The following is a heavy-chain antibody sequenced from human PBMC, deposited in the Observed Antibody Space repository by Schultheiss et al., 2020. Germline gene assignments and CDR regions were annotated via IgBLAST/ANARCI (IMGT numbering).Heavy chain of an antibody. CDR3: ARGGLQGGHYYYGMDV. CDR1: GLTVSSNY. D-gene: IGHD3-16*01. Sequence: GGSLRLSCAASGLTVSSNYMSWVRQAPGKGLEWVANIKQDASEKYYVDSVKGRFTISRDNGKNTLYLQMNSLRAEDTAVYYCARGGLQGGHYYYGMDVWGQGTTVTVSS. V-gene: IGHV3-7*01. J-gene: IGHJ6*02. CDR2: IKQDASEK.